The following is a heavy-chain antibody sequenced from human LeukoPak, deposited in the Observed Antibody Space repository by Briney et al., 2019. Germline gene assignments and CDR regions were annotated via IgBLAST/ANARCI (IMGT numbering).Heavy chain of an antibody. CDR3: ARDLEAFDI. CDR1: GFTFSSYA. J-gene: IGHJ3*02. D-gene: IGHD1-1*01. CDR2: IYSGGST. Sequence: PGGSLRLSCAASGFTFSSYAMSWVRQAPGKGLEWVSVIYSGGSTYYADSVKGRFTISRDNSKNTLYLQMNSLRAEDTAVYYCARDLEAFDIWGQGTMVTVSS. V-gene: IGHV3-53*01.